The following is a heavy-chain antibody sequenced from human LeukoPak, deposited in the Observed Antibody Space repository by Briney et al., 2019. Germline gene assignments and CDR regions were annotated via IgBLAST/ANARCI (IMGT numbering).Heavy chain of an antibody. Sequence: ASVKVSCKASGYSFTSYGISWVRQAPGQGLEWIGWISAYNSNTNYAQNLQGRVTMTTDTSTSTVYLDLRSLRSDDTAVYYCARAAGGGYFDFWGQGTLVTVSS. D-gene: IGHD6-13*01. V-gene: IGHV1-18*01. CDR2: ISAYNSNT. CDR3: ARAAGGGYFDF. J-gene: IGHJ4*02. CDR1: GYSFTSYG.